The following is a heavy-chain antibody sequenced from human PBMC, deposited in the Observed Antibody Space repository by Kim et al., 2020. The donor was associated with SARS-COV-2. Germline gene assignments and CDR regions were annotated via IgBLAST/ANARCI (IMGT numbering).Heavy chain of an antibody. CDR3: AKTLQQLVVQIYYYGMDV. CDR2: ISGSGGST. CDR1: GFTFSSYA. D-gene: IGHD6-13*01. Sequence: GGSLRLSCAASGFTFSSYAMSWVRQAPGKGLEWVSAISGSGGSTYYADSVKGRFTISRDNSKNTLYLQMNSLRAEDTAVYYCAKTLQQLVVQIYYYGMDVWGQGTTVTVSS. V-gene: IGHV3-23*01. J-gene: IGHJ6*02.